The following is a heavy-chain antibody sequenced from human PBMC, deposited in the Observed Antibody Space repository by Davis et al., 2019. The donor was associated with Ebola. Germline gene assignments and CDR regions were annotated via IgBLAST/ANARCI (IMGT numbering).Heavy chain of an antibody. CDR3: ATLHGSGSYLCFDY. Sequence: ASVKVSCKASGYTFTGYYMHWVRQAPGQGLEWMGRINPNSGGTNYAQKFQGRVTMTRDTSISTAYMELSRLRSDDTAVYYCATLHGSGSYLCFDYWGQGTLVTVSS. J-gene: IGHJ4*02. CDR2: INPNSGGT. D-gene: IGHD3-10*01. CDR1: GYTFTGYY. V-gene: IGHV1-2*06.